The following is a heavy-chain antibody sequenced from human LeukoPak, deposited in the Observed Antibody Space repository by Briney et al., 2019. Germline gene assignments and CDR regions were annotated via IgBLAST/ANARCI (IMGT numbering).Heavy chain of an antibody. CDR2: IYSGGST. CDR1: GITVSSNY. CDR3: AREGLAEGGAFDI. J-gene: IGHJ3*02. Sequence: GGSLRLSCAASGITVSSNYMSWVRQAPGKGLEWVSVIYSGGSTYYADSVKGRFTISRDNSKNTLYLQMNRLRVEDTAVYYCAREGLAEGGAFDIWGQGTMVTVSS. D-gene: IGHD1-26*01. V-gene: IGHV3-66*01.